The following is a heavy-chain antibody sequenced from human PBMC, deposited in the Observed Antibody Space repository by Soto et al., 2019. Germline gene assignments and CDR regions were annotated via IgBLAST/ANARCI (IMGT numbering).Heavy chain of an antibody. V-gene: IGHV4-30-4*01. CDR2: IYYSGST. CDR3: ASSGSITIFGVVAAFDI. Sequence: QVQLQESGPGLVKHSQTLSLTCTVSGGSISSGDYYWSWIRQPPGKGLEWIGYIYYSGSTYYNPSLKSRVTISVDTSKNQFSLKLSSVTAADTAVYYCASSGSITIFGVVAAFDIWGQGTMVTVSS. CDR1: GGSISSGDYY. D-gene: IGHD3-3*01. J-gene: IGHJ3*02.